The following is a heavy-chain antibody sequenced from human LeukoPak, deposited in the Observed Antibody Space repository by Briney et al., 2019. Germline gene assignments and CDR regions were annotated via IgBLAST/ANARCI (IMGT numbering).Heavy chain of an antibody. V-gene: IGHV4-4*02. CDR3: ARTYDSPGYYSPDYYYMDV. CDR1: GGSISSSTW. D-gene: IGHD3-22*01. Sequence: SETLSLTCAVSGGSISSSTWWSWVRQPPGKGLEWIGEIHHTGRTNYNPSLKSRVITSLDWSKNQFSLKVNSVTAADTAVYYCARTYDSPGYYSPDYYYMDVWGKGTTVTVSS. CDR2: IHHTGRT. J-gene: IGHJ6*03.